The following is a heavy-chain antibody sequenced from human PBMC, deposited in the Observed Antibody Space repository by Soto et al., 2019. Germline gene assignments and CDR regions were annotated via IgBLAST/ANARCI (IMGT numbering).Heavy chain of an antibody. J-gene: IGHJ6*02. CDR1: GFTFSSYG. V-gene: IGHV3-33*01. D-gene: IGHD2-21*01. CDR3: ARGEGGRVVRYYYGMYV. CDR2: RWYDGSNK. Sequence: QVQLVESGGGVVQPGRSLRLSCAASGFTFSSYGMHWVSQAPVKGLEWVAVRWYDGSNKYYADSVKGRFTISRDNSKNTLYLQMNSLRAEDTAVYYCARGEGGRVVRYYYGMYVWGQGTTVTVSS.